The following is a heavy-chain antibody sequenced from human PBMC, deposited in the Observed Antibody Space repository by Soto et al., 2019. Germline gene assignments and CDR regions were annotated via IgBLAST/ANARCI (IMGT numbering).Heavy chain of an antibody. CDR1: GFSFSHYA. V-gene: IGHV3-23*01. CDR3: ARERTLSSIPQWYFDL. J-gene: IGHJ2*01. D-gene: IGHD2-2*02. CDR2: SSSDGGST. Sequence: EERLSESGGGLIQPGGSLRLSCAASGFSFSHYALSWVRQAPGKGLEWVSESSSDGGSTSYPDSVRGRFIISRDRSKETLYLQMNTVRLEDTAVYFCARERTLSSIPQWYFDLWGRGTLVTVSS.